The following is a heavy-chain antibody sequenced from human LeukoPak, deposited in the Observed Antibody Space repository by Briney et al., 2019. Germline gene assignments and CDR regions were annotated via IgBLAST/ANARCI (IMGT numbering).Heavy chain of an antibody. CDR2: VYTGGRT. V-gene: IGHV3-66*01. CDR1: GFTVSSNY. CDR3: ATGPPYGKFDY. Sequence: GGSLRLSCAASGFTVSSNYMSWVRQAPGKGLEYISVVYTGGRTYYADSVKGRFTISRDNSKNTLYLQLNSLRAEDTAVYYCATGPPYGKFDYWGQGTLVTVSS. J-gene: IGHJ4*02. D-gene: IGHD1-1*01.